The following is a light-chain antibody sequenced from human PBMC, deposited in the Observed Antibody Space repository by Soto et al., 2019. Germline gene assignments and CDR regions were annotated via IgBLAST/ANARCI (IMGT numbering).Light chain of an antibody. J-gene: IGLJ1*01. CDR2: GNS. CDR3: QSYDSSLSALWV. CDR1: SSNIGAGYD. Sequence: QSVLTQPPSESGAPGQRVTICCTGSSSNIGAGYDVHWYQQLPGAAPKLLIYGNSNRPSRVPDRFSGSKSGTSASLAITGLQAEDEADYYCQSYDSSLSALWVFGTGTKLTVL. V-gene: IGLV1-40*01.